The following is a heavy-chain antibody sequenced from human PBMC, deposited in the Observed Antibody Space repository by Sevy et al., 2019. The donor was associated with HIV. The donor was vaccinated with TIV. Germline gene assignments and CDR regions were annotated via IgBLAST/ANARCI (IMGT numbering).Heavy chain of an antibody. CDR2: ISAYNGNT. Sequence: ASVKVSCKASGYTFTSYGISWVRQAPGQGLEWMGWISAYNGNTNYAQKLQGRVTMTTDTSTSTAYMELRSLRSDDTAGYYCARDSTAYYYDSSGYSRWFDPWGQGTLVTVSS. D-gene: IGHD3-22*01. J-gene: IGHJ5*02. CDR3: ARDSTAYYYDSSGYSRWFDP. CDR1: GYTFTSYG. V-gene: IGHV1-18*01.